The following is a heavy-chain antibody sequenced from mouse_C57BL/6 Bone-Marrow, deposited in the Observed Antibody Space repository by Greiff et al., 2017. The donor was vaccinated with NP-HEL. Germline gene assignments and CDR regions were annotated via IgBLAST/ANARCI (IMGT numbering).Heavy chain of an antibody. Sequence: QVQLQQSGAELVRPGTSVKMSCKASGYTFTNYWIGWVKQRPGHGLEWIGDIYPGGGYTNYNEKFKGKAILTADKSSSTAYMQFSSLTSEDSAVYYCAFFNGNYWFAYWGQGTLVTVSA. J-gene: IGHJ3*01. V-gene: IGHV1-63*01. CDR2: IYPGGGYT. CDR3: AFFNGNYWFAY. D-gene: IGHD2-1*01. CDR1: GYTFTNYW.